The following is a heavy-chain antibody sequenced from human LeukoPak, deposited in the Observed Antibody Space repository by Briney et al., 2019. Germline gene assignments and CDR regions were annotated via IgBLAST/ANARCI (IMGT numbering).Heavy chain of an antibody. CDR1: GCSISDYY. D-gene: IGHD4-17*01. Sequence: PSETLSLTCTVSGCSISDYYWSWIRQPPGKGLEWIGYINYSGNTNYNPSLKSRVTISVDTSKNHFSPRLTSVTAADTAVFYCAREGRQDYVYFDYWGQGSLVTVSS. CDR2: INYSGNT. CDR3: AREGRQDYVYFDY. J-gene: IGHJ4*02. V-gene: IGHV4-59*01.